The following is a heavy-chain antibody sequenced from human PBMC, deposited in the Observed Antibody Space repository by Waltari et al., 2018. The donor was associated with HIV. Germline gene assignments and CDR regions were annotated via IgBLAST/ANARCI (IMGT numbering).Heavy chain of an antibody. Sequence: QVQLVESGGGVVQPGRSLRLSCAASGFTFSSYAMHWVRQAPGKGLEWVAVISYDGSNKYYADSVKGRFTISRDNSKNTLYLQMNSLRAEDTAVYYCARGSGYLEDYWGQGTLVTVSS. D-gene: IGHD3-22*01. CDR2: ISYDGSNK. CDR3: ARGSGYLEDY. CDR1: GFTFSSYA. J-gene: IGHJ4*02. V-gene: IGHV3-30*04.